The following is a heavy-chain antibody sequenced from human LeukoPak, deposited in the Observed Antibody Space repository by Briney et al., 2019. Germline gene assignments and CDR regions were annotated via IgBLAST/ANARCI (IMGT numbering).Heavy chain of an antibody. CDR3: ARVAAARSGAEQYYFDY. CDR2: IIPIFGTA. Sequence: SVKVSCKASGGTFSNYAISWVRQAPGQGLEWMGGIIPIFGTANYAQKFRGRVTITADKSTRTAYMELSSLRSDDTAVYYCARVAAARSGAEQYYFDYWGQGTLVTVSS. V-gene: IGHV1-69*06. J-gene: IGHJ4*02. D-gene: IGHD6-13*01. CDR1: GGTFSNYA.